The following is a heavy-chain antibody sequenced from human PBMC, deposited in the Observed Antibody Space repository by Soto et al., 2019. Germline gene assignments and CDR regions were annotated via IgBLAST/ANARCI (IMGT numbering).Heavy chain of an antibody. CDR1: GFTFTNAW. CDR3: TTHLWFGD. J-gene: IGHJ4*02. CDR2: IKSKPDGETR. Sequence: EVQLVESGGGLVKPGGSLRLSCAASGFTFTNAWMNWVRQAPGKGLEWVGRIKSKPDGETRDYAAPVKGRFTISRDDSKNTLYLQMNSLKSEDTALYYCTTHLWFGDWGQGTLVTVSS. V-gene: IGHV3-15*07. D-gene: IGHD3-10*01.